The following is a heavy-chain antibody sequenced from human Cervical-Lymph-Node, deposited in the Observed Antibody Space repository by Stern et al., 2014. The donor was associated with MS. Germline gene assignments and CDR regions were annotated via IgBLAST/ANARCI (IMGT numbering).Heavy chain of an antibody. Sequence: VQLVESGGVLVQPGGSLKLSCAASGFTFSRYWMTWVRQAPGKGLEWVANIKEDGSEQYYVDSLKGRFTMSRDNAKNSLYLQMNSLRAEDTAVYYCARRVLVAMGGYPKTLDVWGRGTTVTVSS. V-gene: IGHV3-7*01. D-gene: IGHD2-2*01. CDR1: GFTFSRYW. CDR3: ARRVLVAMGGYPKTLDV. CDR2: IKEDGSEQ. J-gene: IGHJ6*02.